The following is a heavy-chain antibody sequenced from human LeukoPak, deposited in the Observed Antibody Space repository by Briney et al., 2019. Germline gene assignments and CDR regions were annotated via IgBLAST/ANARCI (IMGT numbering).Heavy chain of an antibody. CDR2: VDPEDAET. V-gene: IGHV1-69-2*01. Sequence: GATVKISCKVSGYTFTDFYIHWVQEAPGKGLEWMGLVDPEDAETTYAQKFRGRVAITADTSTDTAYLELNSLRSEDTAVYYCATTQLRDDFKGYALDVWGQGTRGTVS. J-gene: IGHJ3*01. CDR1: GYTFTDFY. D-gene: IGHD2-21*02. CDR3: ATTQLRDDFKGYALDV.